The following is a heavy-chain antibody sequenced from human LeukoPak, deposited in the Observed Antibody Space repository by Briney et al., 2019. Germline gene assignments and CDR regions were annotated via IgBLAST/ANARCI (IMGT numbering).Heavy chain of an antibody. CDR2: IYTSGST. CDR3: ARDRPRYCSGGSCYSEPYYYYYMDV. J-gene: IGHJ6*03. D-gene: IGHD2-15*01. CDR1: SGSISSGSYY. Sequence: SETLSLTCTVSSGSISSGSYYWSWIRQPAGKGLEWIGRIYTSGSTNYNPSLKSRVTISVATSKNQFSLKLSSVTAADTAVYYCARDRPRYCSGGSCYSEPYYYYYMDVWGKGTTVTVSS. V-gene: IGHV4-61*02.